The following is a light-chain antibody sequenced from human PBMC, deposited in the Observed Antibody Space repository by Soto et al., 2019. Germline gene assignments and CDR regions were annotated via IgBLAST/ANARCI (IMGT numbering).Light chain of an antibody. V-gene: IGKV1-5*01. CDR2: DAS. J-gene: IGKJ1*01. CDR3: QQYNRYSQT. Sequence: DIQMTQSPSTLSASVGDRVTITCRASQSISTWLAWYQQKPGKAPKLLIFDASSLQGGVPSRFSGSGSGTEFTLTISSLQPDDFATYYCQQYNRYSQTFGQGTKVEI. CDR1: QSISTW.